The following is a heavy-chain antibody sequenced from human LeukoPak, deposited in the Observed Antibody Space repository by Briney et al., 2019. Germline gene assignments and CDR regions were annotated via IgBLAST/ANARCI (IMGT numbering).Heavy chain of an antibody. V-gene: IGHV1-2*02. Sequence: GASVKVSCKASGYTFTDSYMHWVRQAPGQGLEWMGWINPKTGGTNYAQRFQGRVTMTRDTSIRTAYMELNSLRSDDTAVYYCARDGRLTIFVRGIITEGSRPKNWGQGTLVTVSS. CDR2: INPKTGGT. D-gene: IGHD3-10*01. CDR1: GYTFTDSY. J-gene: IGHJ4*02. CDR3: ARDGRLTIFVRGIITEGSRPKN.